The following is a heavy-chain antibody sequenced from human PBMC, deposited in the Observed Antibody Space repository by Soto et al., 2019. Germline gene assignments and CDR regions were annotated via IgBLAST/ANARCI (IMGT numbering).Heavy chain of an antibody. V-gene: IGHV1-69*02. CDR1: GGTISRYS. Sequence: QVQLVQSGAEVKKPGSSVKVSCKASGGTISRYSITWVRQAPGHGLEWIGRVIPIFGIPTYAQKFQGRVTITADASTSPAYMELGSVRSDDPAVYYCARGDRDRETGLVPAAIDGMDVWGQGTTVTVSS. CDR3: ARGDRDRETGLVPAAIDGMDV. D-gene: IGHD2-2*01. CDR2: VIPIFGIP. J-gene: IGHJ6*02.